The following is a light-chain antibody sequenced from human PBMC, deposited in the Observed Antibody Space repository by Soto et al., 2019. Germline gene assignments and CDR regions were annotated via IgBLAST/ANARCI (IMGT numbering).Light chain of an antibody. V-gene: IGLV1-51*01. CDR2: DDN. J-gene: IGLJ1*01. CDR1: SSNIGGNS. CDR3: GSWDSSLSAYV. Sequence: QSVLTQPPSVSAAPGQKVTISRSGSSSNIGGNSVSWYQQLPGTAPKLLIYDDNKRPSGIPGRFSGSKSGTSATLGITGFQTGDEADYYCGSWDSSLSAYVFGTGTKVTVL.